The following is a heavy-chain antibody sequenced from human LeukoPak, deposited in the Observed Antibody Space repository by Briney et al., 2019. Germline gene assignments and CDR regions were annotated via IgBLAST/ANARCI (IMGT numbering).Heavy chain of an antibody. CDR2: IYSGVGT. CDR3: VRAGNGMDA. V-gene: IGHV3-53*01. CDR1: GFIVSSRY. J-gene: IGHJ6*02. Sequence: GGSLRLSCAASGFIVSSRYMSWVRQAPGKGLEWVSAIYSGVGTNYADSVKGRFTISRDNSRNTLYLQMNSLRAEDTAVYYCVRAGNGMDAWGRGTAVTVS.